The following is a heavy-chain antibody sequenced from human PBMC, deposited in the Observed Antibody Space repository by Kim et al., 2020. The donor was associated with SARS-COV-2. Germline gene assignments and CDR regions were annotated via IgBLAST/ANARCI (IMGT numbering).Heavy chain of an antibody. Sequence: KSRVTISVDTSKNQFSLKLSSVTAADTAVYYCAGTVEGYCSGGSCYWFDPWGQGTLVTVSS. J-gene: IGHJ5*02. D-gene: IGHD2-15*01. V-gene: IGHV4-31*02. CDR3: AGTVEGYCSGGSCYWFDP.